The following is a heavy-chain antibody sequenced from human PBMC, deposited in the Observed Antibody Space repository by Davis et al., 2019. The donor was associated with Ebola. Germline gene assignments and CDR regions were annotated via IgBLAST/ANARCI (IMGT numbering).Heavy chain of an antibody. CDR1: AYLSITYG. CDR2: TSAHNGNI. J-gene: IGHJ4*02. Sequence: ASALVTCYASAYLSITYGSSWVRQAPGQGLVGIGWTSAHNGNINYARKPQGRVTMTTDTPTSTAYMELRSLRSDDTAVYYCTRVYGSGWGGDDYWGQGTLVTVSS. D-gene: IGHD6-19*01. V-gene: IGHV1-18*04. CDR3: TRVYGSGWGGDDY.